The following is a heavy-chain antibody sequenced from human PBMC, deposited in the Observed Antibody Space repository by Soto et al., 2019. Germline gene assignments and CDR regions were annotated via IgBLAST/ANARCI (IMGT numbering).Heavy chain of an antibody. CDR3: AKEGGPGRTGGATRYRYDC. Sequence: QVQLVESGGGVVQPGGSLRLSCAASGFAFSTYGMHWVRQAPGKGLEWLAVISYDGSTDYYADSVKGRFTISRDNPKNTLYLQMNSLRPDDTAVYFWAKEGGPGRTGGATRYRYDCWGQGTLVTVSS. CDR2: ISYDGSTD. D-gene: IGHD3-16*01. J-gene: IGHJ4*02. V-gene: IGHV3-30*18. CDR1: GFAFSTYG.